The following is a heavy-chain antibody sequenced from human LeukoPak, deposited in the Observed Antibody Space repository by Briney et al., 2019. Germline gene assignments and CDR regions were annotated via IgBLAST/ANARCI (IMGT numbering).Heavy chain of an antibody. Sequence: SVKVSCKASGGTFSSYAISWVRQAPGQGLEWMGGIIPIFGTANYAQKFQGRVTITADESTSTAYMELSSLRSEDTAVYYCARDKGSVGYFDYWGQGTLVTVSS. CDR3: ARDKGSVGYFDY. D-gene: IGHD3-10*01. J-gene: IGHJ4*02. CDR1: GGTFSSYA. CDR2: IIPIFGTA. V-gene: IGHV1-69*13.